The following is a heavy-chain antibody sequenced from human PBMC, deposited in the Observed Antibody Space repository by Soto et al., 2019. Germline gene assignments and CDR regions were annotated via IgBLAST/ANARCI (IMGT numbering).Heavy chain of an antibody. CDR3: EKGGYSYGYTRGWFGP. Sequence: EVQLLESGGGLVQPGGSLRLSCAASGFTFSSYAMSWVRQAPGKGLEWVSAISGSGGSTYYADSVKGRLTISRDNSKTKLYQQMNSLRAKDTAVYYCEKGGYSYGYTRGWFGPWCKVTLVTVSS. CDR1: GFTFSSYA. J-gene: IGHJ5*02. V-gene: IGHV3-23*01. CDR2: ISGSGGST. D-gene: IGHD5-18*01.